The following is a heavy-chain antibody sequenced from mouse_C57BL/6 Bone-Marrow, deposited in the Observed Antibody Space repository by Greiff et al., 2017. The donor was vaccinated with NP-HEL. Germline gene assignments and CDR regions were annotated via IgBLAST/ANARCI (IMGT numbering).Heavy chain of an antibody. CDR3: ARWNSNYPYYFDY. CDR2: IYPGSGNT. Sequence: VQLVESGPELVKPGASVKISCKASGYSFTSYYIHWVKQRPGQGLEWIGWIYPGSGNTKYNEKFKGKATLTADTSSSTAYMQLSSLTSEDSAVYYWARWNSNYPYYFDYWGQGTTLTVSS. CDR1: GYSFTSYY. V-gene: IGHV1-66*01. J-gene: IGHJ2*01. D-gene: IGHD2-5*01.